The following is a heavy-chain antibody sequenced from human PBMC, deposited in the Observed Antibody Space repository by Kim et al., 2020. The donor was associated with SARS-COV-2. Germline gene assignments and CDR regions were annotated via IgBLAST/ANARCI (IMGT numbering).Heavy chain of an antibody. CDR2: INAANGNT. Sequence: ASVKVSCKASGYIFTTNAIHWVRQAPGQRPEWMGRINAANGNTKYSQQLQDRVTITSDTSASTAYMELSSLRSEDTAVYYCARGVAGAFEYWGQGTLVTV. CDR1: GYIFTTNA. J-gene: IGHJ4*02. CDR3: ARGVAGAFEY. V-gene: IGHV1-3*01. D-gene: IGHD6-13*01.